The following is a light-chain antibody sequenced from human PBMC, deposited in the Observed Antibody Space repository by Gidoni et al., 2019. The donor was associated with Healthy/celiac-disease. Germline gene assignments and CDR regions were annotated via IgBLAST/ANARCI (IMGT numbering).Light chain of an antibody. Sequence: QSVLTQPPSASGTPGQRVTISCSGSTSNIGSNTVTWYQQLPVTAPKLLIYSNNQRPSGVPDRFSGSKSGTSASLAISGLQPEDEADYYCAAWDDSLNVVVFGGGTKLTVL. CDR2: SNN. J-gene: IGLJ2*01. CDR1: TSNIGSNT. CDR3: AAWDDSLNVVV. V-gene: IGLV1-44*01.